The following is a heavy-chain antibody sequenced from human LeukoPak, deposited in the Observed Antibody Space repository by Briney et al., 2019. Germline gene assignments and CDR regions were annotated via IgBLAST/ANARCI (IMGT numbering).Heavy chain of an antibody. CDR3: VRGTYYYDSSGYYYLMTYFDY. CDR2: INHSGST. J-gene: IGHJ4*02. CDR1: GGSFSGYY. D-gene: IGHD3-22*01. V-gene: IGHV4-34*01. Sequence: SETLSLTCAVYGGSFSGYYWSWIRQPPGKGLEWIGEINHSGSTNYNPSLKSRVTISVDTSKNQFSLKLSSVTAADTAVYYCVRGTYYYDSSGYYYLMTYFDYWGQGTLVTVSS.